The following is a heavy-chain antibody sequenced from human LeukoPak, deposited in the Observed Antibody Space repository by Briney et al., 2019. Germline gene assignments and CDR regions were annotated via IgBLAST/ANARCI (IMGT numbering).Heavy chain of an antibody. V-gene: IGHV4-61*02. CDR3: AREDEVVVAATLVWYFDL. J-gene: IGHJ2*01. CDR2: IYTSGST. CDR1: GGSISSGSYY. D-gene: IGHD2-15*01. Sequence: SETLSLTCTVSGGSISSGSYYWSWIRQPAGKGLEWIGRIYTSGSTNYNPSLKSRVTISVDTSKNQFSLKLSSVTAADTAVYYCAREDEVVVAATLVWYFDLWGRGTLVNVSS.